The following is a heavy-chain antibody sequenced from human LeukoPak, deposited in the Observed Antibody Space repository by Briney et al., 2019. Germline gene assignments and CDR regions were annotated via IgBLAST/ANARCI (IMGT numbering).Heavy chain of an antibody. CDR3: ARSGYDVLGGDFFDY. D-gene: IGHD5-12*01. V-gene: IGHV3-21*01. CDR2: ISSSISYI. Sequence: PGGSLRLSCAASGFTFSSFSMNWVRQAPGKGLEWVSSISSSISYIYYAASVKGRFTISRDNAKNSLYLQMNSLRAEDTAVYYCARSGYDVLGGDFFDYWGQGTLVTVSS. J-gene: IGHJ4*02. CDR1: GFTFSSFS.